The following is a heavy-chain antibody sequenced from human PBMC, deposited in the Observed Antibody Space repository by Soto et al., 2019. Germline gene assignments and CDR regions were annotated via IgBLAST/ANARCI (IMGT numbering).Heavy chain of an antibody. V-gene: IGHV2-5*02. CDR3: AQTGLTYGGVIDPFVY. CDR2: IYWDDNK. J-gene: IGHJ4*02. CDR1: GFSLTTSGVG. Sequence: QITLKESGPTLVKPTQTLTLTCTFSGFSLTTSGVGVGWIRQPPGKALEWLALIYWDDNKRYNPSLSHRLTLTKDTSQHQVVLTMTNLDPVDTATYYCAQTGLTYGGVIDPFVYWGQGTLVTVSS. D-gene: IGHD3-16*02.